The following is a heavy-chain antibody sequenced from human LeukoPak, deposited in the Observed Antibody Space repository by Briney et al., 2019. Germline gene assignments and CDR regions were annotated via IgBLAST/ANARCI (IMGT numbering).Heavy chain of an antibody. V-gene: IGHV3-66*01. CDR3: ARAWRSSSWTYYYYGMDV. Sequence: GGSLRLSCAASGFTVSSNYMSWVRQAPGKGLEWVSVIYSGGSTYYADSVKGRFTISRDNSKNTLYLQMNSLRAEDTAVYYCARAWRSSSWTYYYYGMDVWGQGTTVTASS. CDR1: GFTVSSNY. J-gene: IGHJ6*02. CDR2: IYSGGST. D-gene: IGHD6-13*01.